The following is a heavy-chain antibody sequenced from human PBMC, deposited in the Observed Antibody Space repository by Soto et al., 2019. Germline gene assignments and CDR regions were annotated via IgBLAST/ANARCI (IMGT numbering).Heavy chain of an antibody. CDR2: IFYSGTT. D-gene: IGHD1-1*01. CDR1: GDSISSADYY. J-gene: IGHJ6*02. CDR3: ARDLWVEPELYYYGMDV. Sequence: SETLSLTCTVSGDSISSADYYWSWIRQTPGKGMEWIGHIFYSGTTYYNPSLKSRLTISVDTSKNHFSLRLTSVTAADTAVYYCARDLWVEPELYYYGMDVWGQGTTVTVSS. V-gene: IGHV4-30-4*01.